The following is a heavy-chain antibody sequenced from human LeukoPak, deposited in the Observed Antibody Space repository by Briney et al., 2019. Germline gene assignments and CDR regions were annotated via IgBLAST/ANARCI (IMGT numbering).Heavy chain of an antibody. CDR2: ISSSSSTT. J-gene: IGHJ3*02. D-gene: IGHD4-17*01. Sequence: GGSLRLSCAASGFTFSSYSMNWVRQAPGKGLEWVSYISSSSSTTYYADSVKGRFTISRDNAKNSLYLQMNSLRAEDTAVYYCARNGDLEAFDIWGQGTMVTVSS. CDR3: ARNGDLEAFDI. CDR1: GFTFSSYS. V-gene: IGHV3-48*01.